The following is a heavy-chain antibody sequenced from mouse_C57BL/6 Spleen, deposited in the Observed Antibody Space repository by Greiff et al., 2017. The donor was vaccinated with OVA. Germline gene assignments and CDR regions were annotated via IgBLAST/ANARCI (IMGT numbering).Heavy chain of an antibody. CDR1: GYTFTSYW. CDR3: ARWRGGYYGSSYEGYFDF. J-gene: IGHJ2*01. CDR2: INPSNGGT. D-gene: IGHD1-1*01. Sequence: QVQLQQPGTELVKPGASVKLSCKASGYTFTSYWMHWVKQRPGQGLEWIGNINPSNGGTNYNEKFKSKATLTVDKSSSTAYRQLSSLTSEDSAVYYFARWRGGYYGSSYEGYFDFGGQGTTLTVSS. V-gene: IGHV1-53*01.